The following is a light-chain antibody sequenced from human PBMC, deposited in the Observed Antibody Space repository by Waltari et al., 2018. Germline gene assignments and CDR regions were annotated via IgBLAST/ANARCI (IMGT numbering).Light chain of an antibody. Sequence: QSALIQPRAVSRSPGQSVIISSTGTRSDVGADDYVSWYQQHPGNAPTLIIYDVNNRPSGVPDRFSGSKSGNTASLTISGLQADDEADYYCCSYAGNYANYVFGTGTKLT. V-gene: IGLV2-11*01. J-gene: IGLJ1*01. CDR3: CSYAGNYANYV. CDR1: RSDVGADDY. CDR2: DVN.